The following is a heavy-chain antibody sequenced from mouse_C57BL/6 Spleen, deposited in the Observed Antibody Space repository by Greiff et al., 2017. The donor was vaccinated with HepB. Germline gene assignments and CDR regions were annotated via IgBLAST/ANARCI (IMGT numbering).Heavy chain of an antibody. CDR1: GYTFTSYW. J-gene: IGHJ1*03. Sequence: QVQLQQPGAELVRPGTSVKLSCKASGYTFTSYWMHWVKQRPGQGLEWIGVIDPSDSYTNYNQKFKGKATLTVDTSSSTAYMQLSSLTSEDSAVYYCARSELLRYFDVWGTGTTVTVSS. CDR3: ARSELLRYFDV. CDR2: IDPSDSYT. V-gene: IGHV1-59*01. D-gene: IGHD1-1*01.